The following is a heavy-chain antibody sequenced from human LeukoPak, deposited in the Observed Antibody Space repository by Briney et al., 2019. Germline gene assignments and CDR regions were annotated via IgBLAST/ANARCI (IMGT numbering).Heavy chain of an antibody. CDR2: IYSGGST. CDR3: AKGDKYQLRNWFDP. J-gene: IGHJ5*02. Sequence: GGSLRLSCAASGFTVSSNYMSWVRQAPGKGLEWVSVIYSGGSTYYADSVKGRFTISRDNAKNSLYLQMNSLRAEDTALYYCAKGDKYQLRNWFDPWGQGTLVTVSS. CDR1: GFTVSSNY. D-gene: IGHD2-2*01. V-gene: IGHV3-53*05.